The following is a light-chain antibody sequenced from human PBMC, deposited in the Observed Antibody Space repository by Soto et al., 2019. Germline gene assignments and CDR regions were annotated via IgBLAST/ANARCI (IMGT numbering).Light chain of an antibody. J-gene: IGLJ3*02. Sequence: QSVLTQPPSASGAPGQTVTISCSGSDSNIGAGYDLHWYQQLPGTAPKLLIHSNYLRASGVPDRFSASKSVTSASLAIIGLRADDEADYYCQSYDTSLGDWVFGGGTKLTVL. CDR1: DSNIGAGYD. V-gene: IGLV1-40*01. CDR3: QSYDTSLGDWV. CDR2: SNY.